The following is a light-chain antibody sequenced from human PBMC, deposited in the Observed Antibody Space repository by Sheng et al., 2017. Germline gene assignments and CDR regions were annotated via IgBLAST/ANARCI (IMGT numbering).Light chain of an antibody. Sequence: QSALTQPASVSDSPGQSITISCTGSSLNIYYVSWYQQHPGKAPKLLIYDVDNRPSGVSSRFSGSKSDNTASLTISGLQAEDEADYYCTSYTSSSTPVFGSGTKVTVL. CDR3: TSYTSSSTPV. CDR2: DVD. J-gene: IGLJ1*01. CDR1: SLNIYY. V-gene: IGLV2-14*03.